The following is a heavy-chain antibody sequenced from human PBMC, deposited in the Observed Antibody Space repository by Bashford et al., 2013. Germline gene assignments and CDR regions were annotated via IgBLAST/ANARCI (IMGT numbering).Heavy chain of an antibody. CDR3: AAEKLGYCSGTSCYDAEYFQH. Sequence: GSLRLSCAASGFTFSSYAMNWVRQAPGKGWSGSQLLSSSGGSIYYADSVKGRFTISRDDSRNTLYLQMNSLRADDTAVYYCAAEKLGYCSGTSCYDAEYFQHWGQGTLVTVSS. J-gene: IGHJ1*01. CDR2: LSSSGGSI. V-gene: IGHV3-23*01. CDR1: GFTFSSYA. D-gene: IGHD2-2*01.